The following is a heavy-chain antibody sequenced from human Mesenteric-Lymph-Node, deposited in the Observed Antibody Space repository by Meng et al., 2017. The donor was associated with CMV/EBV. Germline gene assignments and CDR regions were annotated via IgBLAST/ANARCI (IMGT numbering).Heavy chain of an antibody. CDR3: AREAPSYYYGSGKSYYYGMDV. V-gene: IGHV3-23*01. Sequence: GGSLRLSCAASGFTFSNYAMNWVRQAPEKGLEWVSGISGGGGSTYYADSVKGRFIISRDKSKNTLYLQMNSLRAEDTAVYYCAREAPSYYYGSGKSYYYGMDVWGQGTTVTVSS. CDR1: GFTFSNYA. J-gene: IGHJ6*02. D-gene: IGHD3-10*01. CDR2: ISGGGGST.